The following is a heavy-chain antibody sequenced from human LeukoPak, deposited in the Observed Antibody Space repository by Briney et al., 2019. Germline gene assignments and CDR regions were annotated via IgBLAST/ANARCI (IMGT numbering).Heavy chain of an antibody. Sequence: ASVKVSCKASGYTFTNFGVAWVRQAPGQGLEWMGWLRGDTGDTDSPQKFKGRVTMTRDTATNTAYMQLSRLTYDDTAMYFCARVRDNACDYWGQGTLVTVSP. CDR3: ARVRDNACDY. J-gene: IGHJ4*02. V-gene: IGHV1-18*01. CDR1: GYTFTNFG. CDR2: LRGDTGDT. D-gene: IGHD1-1*01.